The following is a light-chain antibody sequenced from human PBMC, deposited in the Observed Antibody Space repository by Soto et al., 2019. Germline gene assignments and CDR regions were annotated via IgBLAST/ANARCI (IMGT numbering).Light chain of an antibody. V-gene: IGLV2-14*01. Sequence: QSALTQPSSVSGSPGQSGTISCTGTRNDIGTYNYVSWYHQHPGKDPKLMIYEVSSRPSAVSDRFSGAKSGNTASLTISGLQAGAEAEYYCTSHAGSCTTGFGGGTQLTVL. J-gene: IGLJ3*02. CDR2: EVS. CDR1: RNDIGTYNY. CDR3: TSHAGSCTTG.